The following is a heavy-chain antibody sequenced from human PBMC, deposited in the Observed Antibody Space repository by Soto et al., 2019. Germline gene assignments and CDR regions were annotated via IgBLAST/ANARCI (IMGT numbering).Heavy chain of an antibody. CDR1: GSSLSTSGVG. J-gene: IGHJ5*02. V-gene: IGHV2-5*02. Sequence: QITLRESGPTLVKPTQTLTLTCAVSGSSLSTSGVGVGWIRQPPGKALEWLALIYWDDDKRYSPSLTNRLTITQXTXKXEVVLTMTNMDPVDTATYYCAHIRVVTYYGSGWFDPWGQGTLVTVSS. D-gene: IGHD3-10*01. CDR3: AHIRVVTYYGSGWFDP. CDR2: IYWDDDK.